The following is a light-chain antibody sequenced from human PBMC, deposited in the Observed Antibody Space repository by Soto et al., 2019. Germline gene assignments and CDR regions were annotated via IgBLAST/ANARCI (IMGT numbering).Light chain of an antibody. CDR2: EVS. J-gene: IGLJ2*01. CDR1: SSDVGGYNY. V-gene: IGLV2-14*01. CDR3: SSYTSSSTLV. Sequence: QSALTQPASVSGSPGQSITISCTGTSSDVGGYNYVSWYQQHPGKAPKLMIYEVSNRPSGVSNRFSGSKSGNTASLTISGLKAEDEADYYCSSYTSSSTLVFGGVTKLTVL.